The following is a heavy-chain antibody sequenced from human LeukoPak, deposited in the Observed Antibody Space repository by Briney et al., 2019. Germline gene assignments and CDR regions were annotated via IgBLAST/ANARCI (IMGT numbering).Heavy chain of an antibody. CDR2: INPSGGST. CDR3: ARDHSPDGSGSYTLY. J-gene: IGHJ4*02. Sequence: ASVKVSCKASGYTFTSYYMHWVRQAPGQGLEWMGIINPSGGSTSYAQKFQGRVTMTRDTSTSTVYMELSSLRSEDTAVYYCARDHSPDGSGSYTLYWGQGTLVTVSS. D-gene: IGHD3-10*01. V-gene: IGHV1-46*01. CDR1: GYTFTSYY.